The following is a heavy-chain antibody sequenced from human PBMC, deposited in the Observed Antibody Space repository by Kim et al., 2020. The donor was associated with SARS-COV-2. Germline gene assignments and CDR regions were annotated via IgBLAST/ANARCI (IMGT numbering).Heavy chain of an antibody. V-gene: IGHV3-30*18. J-gene: IGHJ4*02. CDR2: ISYDGSNK. CDR1: GFTFSSYG. CDR3: AKDPDLAVAGLRWGRY. Sequence: GGSLRLSCAASGFTFSSYGMHWVRQAPGKGLEWVAVISYDGSNKYYADSVKGRFTISRDNSKNTLYLQMNSLRAEDTAVYYCAKDPDLAVAGLRWGRYWGQGTLVTVSS. D-gene: IGHD6-19*01.